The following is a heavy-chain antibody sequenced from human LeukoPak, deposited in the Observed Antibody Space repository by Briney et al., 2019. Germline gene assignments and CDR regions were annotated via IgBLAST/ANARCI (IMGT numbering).Heavy chain of an antibody. V-gene: IGHV4-59*02. D-gene: IGHD1-1*01. Sequence: SETLSLTCSVSGDSVTSYYWSWIRQPPGKGLEWIGYVSHDGTTNYTPSLRSRVIMAVDTAKNHISLRLTSVTAADTAVYYCARDGRGYGAFDIWGQGTMVTVSS. CDR3: ARDGRGYGAFDI. CDR1: GDSVTSYY. J-gene: IGHJ3*02. CDR2: VSHDGTT.